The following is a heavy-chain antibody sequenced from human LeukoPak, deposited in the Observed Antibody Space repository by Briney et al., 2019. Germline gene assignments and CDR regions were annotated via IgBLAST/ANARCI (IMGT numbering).Heavy chain of an antibody. V-gene: IGHV1-69-2*01. CDR3: ATPPVGYFDWLLEN. D-gene: IGHD3-9*01. CDR1: GYTFTYYY. J-gene: IGHJ4*02. Sequence: ASVKVSCKVSGYTFTYYYMHWVQQAPGKGLEWMGLVDPEDGETIYAEKFQGRVTITADTSTDTAYMELSSLRSEDTAVYYCATPPVGYFDWLLENWGQGTLVTVSS. CDR2: VDPEDGET.